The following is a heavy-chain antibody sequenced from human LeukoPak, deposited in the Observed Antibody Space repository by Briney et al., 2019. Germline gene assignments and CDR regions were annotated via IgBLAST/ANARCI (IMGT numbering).Heavy chain of an antibody. CDR1: GGSISSYY. J-gene: IGHJ4*02. V-gene: IGHV4-59*08. Sequence: PSETLSLTCTLSGGSISSYYWSWIRQPPGKGLEWIGYIYYSGSTNYNPSLKSRVTISVDTSKNQFSLKLSSVTAADTAVYYCAGSPRIAAAGYYDYWGQGTLVTVSS. CDR3: AGSPRIAAAGYYDY. CDR2: IYYSGST. D-gene: IGHD6-13*01.